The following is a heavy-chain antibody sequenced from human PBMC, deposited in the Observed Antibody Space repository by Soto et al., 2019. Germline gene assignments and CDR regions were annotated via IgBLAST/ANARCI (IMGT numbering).Heavy chain of an antibody. J-gene: IGHJ2*01. CDR1: GYSFDTFG. Sequence: QVQVVQSGAEVKKPGASVKVACKASGYSFDTFGMSWVRQAPGQRLEWMGWISIEKGDTNSAQKFQDRVTMTTDTSTSTSYMELRSLTSDDTAVYYCARYYCSVGSCFTCWHFDLWGRGTLVTVSS. CDR3: ARYYCSVGSCFTCWHFDL. CDR2: ISIEKGDT. D-gene: IGHD2-15*01. V-gene: IGHV1-18*01.